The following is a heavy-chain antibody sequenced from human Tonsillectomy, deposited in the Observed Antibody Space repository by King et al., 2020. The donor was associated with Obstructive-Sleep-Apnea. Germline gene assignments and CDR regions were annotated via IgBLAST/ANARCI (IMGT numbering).Heavy chain of an antibody. Sequence: HVQLVESGGGVVQPGRSLRLSCAASGFTFSSYGMHWVRQAPGKGLEWVAFIRYDGSNKYYADSVKGRFTISRDNSKNTLYLQMNSLRAEDTAVYYCAKGYSYGYYYFDYWGQGTLVTVSS. CDR1: GFTFSSYG. CDR3: AKGYSYGYYYFDY. D-gene: IGHD5-18*01. CDR2: IRYDGSNK. V-gene: IGHV3-30*02. J-gene: IGHJ4*02.